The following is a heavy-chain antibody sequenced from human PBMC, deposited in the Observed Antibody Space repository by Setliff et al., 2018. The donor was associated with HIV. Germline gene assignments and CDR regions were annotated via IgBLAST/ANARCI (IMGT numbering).Heavy chain of an antibody. D-gene: IGHD2-21*02. V-gene: IGHV4-61*10. Sequence: ASETLSLTCTVSGGSVSSGRYYWSWVRQPAGKGLEWIGHIHTSGSTNYNPSLKSRVTMSVDTSKNQFSLKLTSVTPADTAVYYCAREIYGGNSRPCDYWGQGTLVTVSS. CDR1: GGSVSSGRYY. CDR2: IHTSGST. J-gene: IGHJ4*02. CDR3: AREIYGGNSRPCDY.